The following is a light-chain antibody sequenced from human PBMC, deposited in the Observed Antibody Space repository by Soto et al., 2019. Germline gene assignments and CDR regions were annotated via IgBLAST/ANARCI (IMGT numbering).Light chain of an antibody. Sequence: DIHMTQSPSTISASLGEIATITFRASQSISKWLAWFQQKAGKAPKLLIYEASKLATGVPSRISGSGSGTEFTLTISSLQPDDFATYYCHQYTNYPWTFGQGTKVDIK. CDR1: QSISKW. CDR3: HQYTNYPWT. CDR2: EAS. V-gene: IGKV1-5*03. J-gene: IGKJ1*01.